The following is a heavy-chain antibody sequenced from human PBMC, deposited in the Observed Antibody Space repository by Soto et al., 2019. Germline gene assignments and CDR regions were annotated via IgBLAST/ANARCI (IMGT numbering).Heavy chain of an antibody. CDR3: ARGSAYDIWSGYCFDH. CDR1: GDSISKSGYY. J-gene: IGHJ4*02. CDR2: IYYSGSA. V-gene: IGHV4-31*11. D-gene: IGHD3-3*01. Sequence: SETLSLTCAVSGDSISKSGYYWSWIRQNQGKALEWIGYIYYSGSAYYNASLKSRVTISVDRSKNQFSLKLSSVTAADTAVYFCARGSAYDIWSGYCFDHWGQGTLVTVSS.